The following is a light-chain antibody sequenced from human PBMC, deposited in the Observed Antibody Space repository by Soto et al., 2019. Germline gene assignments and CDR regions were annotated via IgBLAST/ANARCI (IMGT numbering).Light chain of an antibody. CDR1: QGISSY. CDR2: AAS. J-gene: IGKJ1*01. Sequence: AIRMTQSPSSLSASTGDRVTITCRASQGISSYLAWYQQKPGKAPKLLIYAASTLQSGVPSTFSGRGSGTDFTLTISCLQSEDFATYYCQQYYSYPLTFGPGTKVDIK. V-gene: IGKV1-8*01. CDR3: QQYYSYPLT.